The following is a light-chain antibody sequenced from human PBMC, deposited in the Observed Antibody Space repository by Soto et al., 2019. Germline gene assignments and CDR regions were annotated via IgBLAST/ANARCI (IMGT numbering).Light chain of an antibody. Sequence: DIQMTQSPSSLSASVGDRVTITCRASQGIRNDLGWYQQKPGKAPKRLIYAASSLQSGVPSRFSGSGTGTEFTLTNNRPEPEDFTTYYVLQHNSYPLTFRQGTKVEI. CDR3: LQHNSYPLT. CDR2: AAS. CDR1: QGIRND. V-gene: IGKV1-17*01. J-gene: IGKJ1*01.